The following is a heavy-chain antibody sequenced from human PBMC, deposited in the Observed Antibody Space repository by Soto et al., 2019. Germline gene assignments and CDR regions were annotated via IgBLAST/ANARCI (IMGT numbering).Heavy chain of an antibody. D-gene: IGHD3-10*01. CDR3: ARGEYSGSYYRF. CDR1: GFSVSDYP. CDR2: ITRGIDRT. J-gene: IGHJ4*02. Sequence: PGGSLRLSCAASGFSVSDYPMSWVRQAPGKGLERVSHITRGIDRTYYADSVKGRFTISRDNSKNTLDLQLDSLRVEDTAIYFCARGEYSGSYYRFWGQGTRVTVSS. V-gene: IGHV3-23*01.